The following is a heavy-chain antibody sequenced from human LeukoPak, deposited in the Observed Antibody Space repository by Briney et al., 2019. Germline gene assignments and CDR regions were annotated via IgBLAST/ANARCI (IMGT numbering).Heavy chain of an antibody. V-gene: IGHV1-2*02. J-gene: IGHJ4*02. CDR3: AREPSTPYYYGSGSPLDY. CDR2: INPNSGGT. Sequence: ASVKVSCKASGYTFTGYYIHWVRQAPGQGLEWMGWINPNSGGTNYAQKFQGRVTMTRDTSISTAYMELSRLRSGDTAVYYCAREPSTPYYYGSGSPLDYWGQGTLVTVS. D-gene: IGHD3-10*01. CDR1: GYTFTGYY.